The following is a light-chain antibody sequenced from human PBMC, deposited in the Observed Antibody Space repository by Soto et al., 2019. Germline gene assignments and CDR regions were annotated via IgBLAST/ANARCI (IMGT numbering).Light chain of an antibody. CDR1: NSNLGAGYD. CDR3: QAYDYSLTAFV. J-gene: IGLJ3*02. Sequence: QSALTQPASVSGSPGQSITISCTGNNSNLGAGYDVHWYQQLPGAAPKLVIFGNRNRPSGVPERFSGSKSGTSASLAITGLQAEDEADYYCQAYDYSLTAFVFGGGTQLTVL. V-gene: IGLV1-40*01. CDR2: GNR.